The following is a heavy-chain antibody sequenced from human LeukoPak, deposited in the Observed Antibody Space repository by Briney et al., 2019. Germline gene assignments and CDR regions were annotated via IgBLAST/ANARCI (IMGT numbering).Heavy chain of an antibody. CDR1: GFTVITND. J-gene: IGHJ4*02. Sequence: PGGSLRLSCAASGFTVITNDMTWVRQTPGKGLEWVSVLYSDGNTKYADSVQGRFTISRDNSKNTLYLEMNSLSPDDTAVYYCARGWDPLAANPLGYGGQETLV. CDR2: LYSDGNT. V-gene: IGHV3-53*01. CDR3: ARGWDPLAANPLGY. D-gene: IGHD5-24*01.